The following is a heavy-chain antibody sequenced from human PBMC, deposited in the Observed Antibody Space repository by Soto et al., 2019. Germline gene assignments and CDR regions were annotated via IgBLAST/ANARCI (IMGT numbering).Heavy chain of an antibody. V-gene: IGHV1-2*04. J-gene: IGHJ6*01. D-gene: IGHD2-15*01. CDR1: GYTFTGYY. Sequence: ASVKVSFKAAGYTFTGYYLHWVRPAPGQLLEVMGLINPNSGVTNYAHKFQGWVTITRDTSISTAYMELSRLRSDDTAVYYCAGGMGAYCSVKGCYKGGYYYYNIGVGGQ. CDR3: AGGMGAYCSVKGCYKGGYYYYNIGV. CDR2: INPNSGVT.